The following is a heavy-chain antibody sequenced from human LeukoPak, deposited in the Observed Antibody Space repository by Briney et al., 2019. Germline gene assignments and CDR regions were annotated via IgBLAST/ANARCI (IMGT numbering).Heavy chain of an antibody. V-gene: IGHV4-34*01. Sequence: SETLSLTSAVYGGSFSGYYWSWIRQPPGKGLEWIGEINHSGSTNYNPSLKSRVTISVDTSKNQFSLKLSSVTAADTAVYYCAVYYSSSSGNWFDPWGQGTLVTVSS. CDR1: GGSFSGYY. CDR2: INHSGST. CDR3: AVYYSSSSGNWFDP. J-gene: IGHJ5*02. D-gene: IGHD6-6*01.